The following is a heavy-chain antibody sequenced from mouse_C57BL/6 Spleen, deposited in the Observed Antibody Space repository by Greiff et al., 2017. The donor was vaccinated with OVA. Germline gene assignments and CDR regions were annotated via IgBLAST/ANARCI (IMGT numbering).Heavy chain of an antibody. D-gene: IGHD1-1*01. Sequence: VQLQQSGPGLVQPSQSLSITCTVSGFSLTSYGVHWVRQSPGKGLEWLGVIWRGGSTDYNAALMSRLSITKDNSKSQVFFKMNSLQADDTAIYYCAKGTTVVATGGAMDYWGQGTSVTVSS. V-gene: IGHV2-5*01. CDR1: GFSLTSYG. CDR3: AKGTTVVATGGAMDY. CDR2: IWRGGST. J-gene: IGHJ4*01.